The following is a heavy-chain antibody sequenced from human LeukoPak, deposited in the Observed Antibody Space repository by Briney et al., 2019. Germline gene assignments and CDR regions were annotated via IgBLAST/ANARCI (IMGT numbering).Heavy chain of an antibody. CDR3: VRRGSIGWYDY. D-gene: IGHD6-19*01. J-gene: IGHJ4*02. CDR1: GFTFSSSA. V-gene: IGHV3-64D*09. Sequence: GGSLRLSCSASGFTFSSSAMHWVRQSPGKGLEAVSALAYDGTGTYYADSVMGRFTISRDNSENKLYLQMSSLRAEDTAVYFCVRRGSIGWYDYWGQGTLVTVSS. CDR2: LAYDGTGT.